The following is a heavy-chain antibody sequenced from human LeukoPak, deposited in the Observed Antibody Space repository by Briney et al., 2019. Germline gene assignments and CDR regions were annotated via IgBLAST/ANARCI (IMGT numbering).Heavy chain of an antibody. V-gene: IGHV3-74*01. Sequence: GGSLRLSCAASGFTFSNYWMHWIRQVPGKGLVWVSHIKYDGSATNYADSVKGRFTISRDNAKNTLYLQMNSLRAEDTAVYYCVSGSLQSGYNFDYWGQGALVTVPS. CDR1: GFTFSNYW. CDR2: IKYDGSAT. CDR3: VSGSLQSGYNFDY. D-gene: IGHD3-3*01. J-gene: IGHJ4*02.